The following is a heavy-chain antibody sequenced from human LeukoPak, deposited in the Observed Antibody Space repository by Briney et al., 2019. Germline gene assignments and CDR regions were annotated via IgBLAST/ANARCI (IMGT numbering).Heavy chain of an antibody. CDR1: GYTFTGYY. V-gene: IGHV1-2*02. CDR2: INPNSGGT. J-gene: IGHJ4*02. D-gene: IGHD5-12*01. CDR3: ARDIVATKNLDY. Sequence: ASVKVSCKASGYTFTGYYMHWVRQAPGQGLGWMGWINPNSGGTNYAQKFQGRVTMTRDTSISTAYMELSRLRSDDTAVYYCARDIVATKNLDYWGQGTLVTVSS.